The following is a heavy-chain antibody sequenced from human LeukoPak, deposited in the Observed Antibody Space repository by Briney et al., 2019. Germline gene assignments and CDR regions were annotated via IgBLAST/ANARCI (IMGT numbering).Heavy chain of an antibody. CDR1: GGSFSGYY. V-gene: IGHV4-34*01. J-gene: IGHJ3*02. D-gene: IGHD2-15*01. CDR3: AGGLDVVVVAATQGAFDI. Sequence: SETLSLTCAVYGGSFSGYYWSWIRQPPGKGLEWIGEINHSGSTNYNPSLKSRVTISVDTSKNQFSLKLSSVTAADTAVYYCAGGLDVVVVAATQGAFDIWGQGTMVTVSS. CDR2: INHSGST.